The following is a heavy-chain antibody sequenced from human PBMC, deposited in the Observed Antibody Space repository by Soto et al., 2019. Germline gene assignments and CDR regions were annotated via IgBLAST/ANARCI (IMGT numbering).Heavy chain of an antibody. J-gene: IGHJ6*02. CDR2: IYPGDSDT. V-gene: IGHV5-51*01. Sequence: PGESLKISCKGSRYTFTSYWIGWVRQMPGKGLEWMGIIYPGDSDTRYSPSFQGQVTISADKSISTAYLQWSSLKASDTAMHYCARHGIVTGINDYGMDVWGQGTTVTVSS. CDR1: RYTFTSYW. D-gene: IGHD2-21*01. CDR3: ARHGIVTGINDYGMDV.